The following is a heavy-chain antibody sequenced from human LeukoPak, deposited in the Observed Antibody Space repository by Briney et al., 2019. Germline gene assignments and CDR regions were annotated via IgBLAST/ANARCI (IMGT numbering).Heavy chain of an antibody. CDR3: AKSREEIRGLDAFDI. D-gene: IGHD5-24*01. V-gene: IGHV4-4*02. J-gene: IGHJ3*02. Sequence: SSETLSLTCAVSGGSISSSNWWSWVRQPPGKGLEWIGEIYHSGSTYYNPSLKSRVALSVDTSKNQFSLKLSSLTAADTAVYYCAKSREEIRGLDAFDIWGQGTMVTVSS. CDR1: GGSISSSNW. CDR2: IYHSGST.